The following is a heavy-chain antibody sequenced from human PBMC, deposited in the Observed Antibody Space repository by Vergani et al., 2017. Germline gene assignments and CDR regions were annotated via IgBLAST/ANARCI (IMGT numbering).Heavy chain of an antibody. D-gene: IGHD4-23*01. Sequence: EVQLVESGGGLVQPGGSLRLSCAASGFTFSSYDMHWVRQATGKGLEWVSAIGTAGDTYYPGSLKGLFTISRENATNSVYLQMNSLRAGDTAIYYCARAVSTTVGDPPGYWGQGTLVTVSS. CDR3: ARAVSTTVGDPPGY. CDR2: IGTAGDT. CDR1: GFTFSSYD. V-gene: IGHV3-13*01. J-gene: IGHJ4*02.